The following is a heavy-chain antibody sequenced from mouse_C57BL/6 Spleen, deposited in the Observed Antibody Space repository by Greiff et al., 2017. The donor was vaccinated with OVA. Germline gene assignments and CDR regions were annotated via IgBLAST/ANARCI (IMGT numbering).Heavy chain of an antibody. CDR1: GYTFTSYG. CDR2: IYPGSGST. J-gene: IGHJ2*01. Sequence: QVQLQQPGAELVKPGASVKMSCKASGYTFTSYGITWVKQRPGQGLEWIGDIYPGSGSTNYNEKFKSKATLTADKSSSTAYMQLSSLTSEDSAVYYCATKRVPLDYFDYWGQGTTLTVSS. CDR3: ATKRVPLDYFDY. V-gene: IGHV1-55*01. D-gene: IGHD6-1*01.